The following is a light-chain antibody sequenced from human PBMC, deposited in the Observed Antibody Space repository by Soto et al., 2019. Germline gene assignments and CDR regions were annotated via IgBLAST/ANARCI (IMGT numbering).Light chain of an antibody. V-gene: IGLV2-14*01. CDR2: EVS. J-gene: IGLJ3*02. CDR3: SSYTSSRV. Sequence: QSALTQPASVSGSPGHSITSSCTGTSSDVGGYNYVSWYQQHPGKAPKLMIYEVSNRPSGVSNRFPGSKSGNTASLTISGLQAEDEADYYCSSYTSSRVFGGATKLTVL. CDR1: SSDVGGYNY.